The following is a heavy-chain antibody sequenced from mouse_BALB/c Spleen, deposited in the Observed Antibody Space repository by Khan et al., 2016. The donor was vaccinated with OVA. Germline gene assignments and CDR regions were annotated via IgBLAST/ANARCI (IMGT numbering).Heavy chain of an antibody. J-gene: IGHJ4*01. CDR2: ISSGGTYT. CDR1: GFTLSRYA. V-gene: IGHV5-9-3*01. D-gene: IGHD2-3*01. Sequence: EVELVESGGGLVKPGGSLKVSCAVSGFTLSRYAMSWVRQTPEKRLEWVATISSGGTYTYYPDSVKGRFTISRDNAENTLYLQMRSLRAEDAAMYYCARSDGYYGRGAMDYWGQGTSVTVSS. CDR3: ARSDGYYGRGAMDY.